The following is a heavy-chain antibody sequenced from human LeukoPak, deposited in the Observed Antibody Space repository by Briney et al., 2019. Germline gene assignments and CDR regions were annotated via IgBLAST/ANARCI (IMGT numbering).Heavy chain of an antibody. Sequence: PSETLSLTCTVSGGSISSYYWSWIRQPPGKGLEWTGYIYYSGSTNYNPSLKSRVTISVDTSKNHFSLKLSSVTAADTAVYYCARDVYYYDSSHSRAFDIWGQGTMVTVSS. CDR3: ARDVYYYDSSHSRAFDI. V-gene: IGHV4-59*01. D-gene: IGHD3-22*01. CDR2: IYYSGST. J-gene: IGHJ3*02. CDR1: GGSISSYY.